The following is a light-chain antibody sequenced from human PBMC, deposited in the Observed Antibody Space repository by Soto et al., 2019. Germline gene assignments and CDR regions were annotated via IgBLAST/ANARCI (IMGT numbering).Light chain of an antibody. CDR3: QQYNNWSGLT. V-gene: IGKV1-6*01. CDR2: AAS. CDR1: RDISDS. Sequence: AIQLTQSPSTLSASIGDSVTITCPARRDISDSLAWYQQEPGKAPKLLIFAASSLQVGVPSRFSGSGSGTDFTLTISSLQPEDFATYYCQQYNNWSGLTFGGGTKVDIK. J-gene: IGKJ4*01.